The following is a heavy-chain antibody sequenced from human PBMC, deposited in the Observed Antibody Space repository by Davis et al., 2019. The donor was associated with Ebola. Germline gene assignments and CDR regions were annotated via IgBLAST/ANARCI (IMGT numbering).Heavy chain of an antibody. Sequence: AASVKVSCKASGYTFTSYGISWVRQAPGQGLEWMGWINPHNGNTNYAQNVQGRVAMTTDTSTNTAYMEVGSLRSDDTAVYYCARAQFPTTSDHWGQGTLVTVSS. V-gene: IGHV1-18*04. J-gene: IGHJ4*02. D-gene: IGHD1-1*01. CDR1: GYTFTSYG. CDR3: ARAQFPTTSDH. CDR2: INPHNGNT.